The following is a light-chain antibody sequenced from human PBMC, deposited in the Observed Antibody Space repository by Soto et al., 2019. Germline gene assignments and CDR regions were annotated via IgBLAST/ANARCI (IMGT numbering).Light chain of an antibody. V-gene: IGKV3-15*01. J-gene: IGKJ1*01. CDR2: GAS. CDR3: QQYNNWPWT. CDR1: ESVSSN. Sequence: VMTQSPASLSVSPGERSTLSCMASESVSSNLAWYQQKPGQGPRLLIYGASTRATGIPARFSGSGSGTECTLTINSLQSEDFAVYYCQQYNNWPWTFGQGTKVDI.